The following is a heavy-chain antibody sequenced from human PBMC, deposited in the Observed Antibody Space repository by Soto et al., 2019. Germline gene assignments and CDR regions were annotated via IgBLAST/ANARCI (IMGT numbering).Heavy chain of an antibody. Sequence: PXECLRLSFAASGFTFSSYCMHGVRQAPGKGLEWVAVIRYDVSNKYYADSVKGRFTISRDNSKNTLYLQMNSLRAEDTAVYYCVRGYRSSNSCSDYGMDVWGQGTTVTVSS. CDR3: VRGYRSSNSCSDYGMDV. CDR2: IRYDVSNK. D-gene: IGHD2-2*01. V-gene: IGHV3-33*01. J-gene: IGHJ6*02. CDR1: GFTFSSYC.